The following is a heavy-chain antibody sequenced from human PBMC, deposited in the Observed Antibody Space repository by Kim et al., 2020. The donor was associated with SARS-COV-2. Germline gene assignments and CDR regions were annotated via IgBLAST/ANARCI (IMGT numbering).Heavy chain of an antibody. V-gene: IGHV4-4*02. CDR2: IYHSGST. Sequence: SETLSLTCVVSGGSISSSNWWSWVRQPPGKGLGWIGEIYHSGSTNYNPSLKSRVTISVDKSKNQFSLKLSSVTAADTAVYYCARDPERTSISMVRGWFDPWGQGTLVTVSS. CDR3: ARDPERTSISMVRGWFDP. D-gene: IGHD3-10*01. CDR1: GGSISSSNW. J-gene: IGHJ5*02.